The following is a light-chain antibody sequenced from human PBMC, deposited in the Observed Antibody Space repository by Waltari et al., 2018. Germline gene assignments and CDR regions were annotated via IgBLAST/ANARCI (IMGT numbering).Light chain of an antibody. Sequence: DFQTTQSPSTLSASVGDRVPITCRASQTIDVWLAWYQHKAGKAPELLISRASDLQSGVPSRFSGSGSGTEFSLTINNLQPDDFATYYCQQYYHLYPYAFGQGTKLEIK. CDR1: QTIDVW. V-gene: IGKV1-5*03. J-gene: IGKJ2*01. CDR2: RAS. CDR3: QQYYHLYPYA.